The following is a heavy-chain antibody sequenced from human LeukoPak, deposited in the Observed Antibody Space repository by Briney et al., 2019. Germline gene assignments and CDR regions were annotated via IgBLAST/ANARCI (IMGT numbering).Heavy chain of an antibody. CDR2: ISSSSSYI. D-gene: IGHD1-26*01. Sequence: GGSLRLSCAASGFTFSSYSMNWVRQAPGKGLEWVSSISSSSSYIYYADSVKGRFTISRDNSKNTLYLQMNSLRAEDTAVYYCAKDVVISGSYLPDYWGQGTLVTVSS. J-gene: IGHJ4*02. CDR1: GFTFSSYS. CDR3: AKDVVISGSYLPDY. V-gene: IGHV3-21*04.